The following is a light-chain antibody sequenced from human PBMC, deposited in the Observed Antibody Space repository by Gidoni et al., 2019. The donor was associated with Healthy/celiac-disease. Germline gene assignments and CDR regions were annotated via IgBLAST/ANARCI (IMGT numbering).Light chain of an antibody. CDR1: QSISSY. J-gene: IGKJ3*01. CDR3: QQSYSTLT. CDR2: AAS. Sequence: DIQMTQSPSSLSASVGDRVTITCRASQSISSYLNWYQQKPGKAPKLLIYAASSLQSGVPSRFSGSGSGTDFTLTIRSLQPEDFATYYCQQSYSTLTFGPXTKVDIK. V-gene: IGKV1-39*01.